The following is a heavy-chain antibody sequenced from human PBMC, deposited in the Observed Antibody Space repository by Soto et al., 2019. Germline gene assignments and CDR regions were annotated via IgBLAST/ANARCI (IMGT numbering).Heavy chain of an antibody. D-gene: IGHD6-13*01. CDR2: IYHSGRT. J-gene: IGHJ4*02. CDR1: GGSITSSNW. Sequence: QVQLQESGPGLVKPSGTLSLTCAVSGGSITSSNWWSWVRQPPGKGLECIGEIYHSGRTNYNPSLKSRVTISVDKSKNHFSVQLSSVTAADTAVYYCARIAAAGTKFDYWGQGTLVTVSS. CDR3: ARIAAAGTKFDY. V-gene: IGHV4-4*02.